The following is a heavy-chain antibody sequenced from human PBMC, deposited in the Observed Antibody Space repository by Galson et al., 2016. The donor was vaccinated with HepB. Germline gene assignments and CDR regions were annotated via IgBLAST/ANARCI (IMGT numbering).Heavy chain of an antibody. Sequence: SLRLSCAASGFTFSSYAMSWVRQAPGKGLEWVSAISGSGGSTYYADSVKGRFTISRDNSKNTLYLQMNSLRAEDTPVYYCAKDLGFLEWLFFDSYYYYGMDVWGQGTAVTVSS. D-gene: IGHD3-3*01. CDR3: AKDLGFLEWLFFDSYYYYGMDV. CDR1: GFTFSSYA. V-gene: IGHV3-23*01. J-gene: IGHJ6*02. CDR2: ISGSGGST.